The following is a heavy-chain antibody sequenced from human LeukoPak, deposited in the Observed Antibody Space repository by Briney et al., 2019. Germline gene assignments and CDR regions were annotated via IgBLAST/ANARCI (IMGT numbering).Heavy chain of an antibody. J-gene: IGHJ4*02. Sequence: GGSLRLSCAASGFTFDDYAMHWVRQAPGKGLEWVSGISWNSGSIGYADSVKGRFTISRDNAKNSLYLQMNSLRAEDTAVFYCARDQYDTWSRRGNFDSWGQGTLVIVSS. CDR2: ISWNSGSI. CDR1: GFTFDDYA. D-gene: IGHD3-3*01. V-gene: IGHV3-9*01. CDR3: ARDQYDTWSRRGNFDS.